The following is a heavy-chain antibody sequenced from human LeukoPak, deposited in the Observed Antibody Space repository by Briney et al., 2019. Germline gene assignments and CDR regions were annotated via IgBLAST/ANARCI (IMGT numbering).Heavy chain of an antibody. J-gene: IGHJ4*02. CDR1: GFTFSSYT. CDR3: ARDAFGVDKSPF. D-gene: IGHD3-3*01. Sequence: SGGSLRLSCTASGFTFSSYTMSWVRQAPGKGLVWVSRISTDGSSTSYADSVKGRFTISRDNAKNTLYLQMNSLRAEDTAVYYCARDAFGVDKSPFWGQGTLVTVSS. V-gene: IGHV3-74*01. CDR2: ISTDGSST.